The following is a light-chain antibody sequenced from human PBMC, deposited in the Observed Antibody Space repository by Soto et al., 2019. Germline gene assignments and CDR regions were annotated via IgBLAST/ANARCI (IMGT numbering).Light chain of an antibody. Sequence: VIRMTQSPSLLSASTGDRVTITCRISQDISSYLAWYQQKPGKAPDLLIYAASTLQSGVPSRFSGSGSGTDFTLTISSLEPEDFATYYCQQLNGSPWTFGQGTNVDIK. CDR1: QDISSY. J-gene: IGKJ1*01. CDR3: QQLNGSPWT. V-gene: IGKV1D-8*03. CDR2: AAS.